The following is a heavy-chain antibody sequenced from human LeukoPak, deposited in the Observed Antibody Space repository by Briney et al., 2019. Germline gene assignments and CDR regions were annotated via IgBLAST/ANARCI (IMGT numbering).Heavy chain of an antibody. Sequence: GGSLRLTCTASGFAFSTYAMNWVRQAPGKGLEWVSVIFGSGAGINYADSVKGRFTISRDNSKNTLYLQMNTLRAEDTAIYCAKDRIPDGFCSLDHWGQGALVTVSS. V-gene: IGHV3-23*01. J-gene: IGHJ4*02. CDR1: GFAFSTYA. D-gene: IGHD3/OR15-3a*01. CDR2: IFGSGAGI. CDR3: AKDRIPDGFCSLDH.